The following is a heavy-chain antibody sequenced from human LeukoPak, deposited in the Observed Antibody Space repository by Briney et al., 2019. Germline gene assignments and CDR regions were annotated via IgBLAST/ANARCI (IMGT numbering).Heavy chain of an antibody. J-gene: IGHJ4*02. Sequence: PGRSLRLSCAASGFTFSSYAMHWVRQAPGKGLEWVAVISYDGSNKYYADSVKGRFTISRDSSKNTLYLQMNSLRPEDTAVYYCARDRQQSYFDYWGQGTLVTVSS. CDR1: GFTFSSYA. V-gene: IGHV3-30-3*01. CDR2: ISYDGSNK. D-gene: IGHD6-13*01. CDR3: ARDRQQSYFDY.